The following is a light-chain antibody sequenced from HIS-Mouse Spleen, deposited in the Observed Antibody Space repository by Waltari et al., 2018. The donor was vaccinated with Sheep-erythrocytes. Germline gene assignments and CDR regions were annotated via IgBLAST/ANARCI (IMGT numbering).Light chain of an antibody. Sequence: QSALTQPRSVSGSPGQSVPIPCPGTSSDVGGYNYVPWYQPHPGKAPKLMIYDVSKRPSGVPDRFSGSKSGNTASLTISGLQAEDEADYYCCSYAGSYNHVFATGTKVTVL. CDR3: CSYAGSYNHV. CDR2: DVS. V-gene: IGLV2-11*01. CDR1: SSDVGGYNY. J-gene: IGLJ1*01.